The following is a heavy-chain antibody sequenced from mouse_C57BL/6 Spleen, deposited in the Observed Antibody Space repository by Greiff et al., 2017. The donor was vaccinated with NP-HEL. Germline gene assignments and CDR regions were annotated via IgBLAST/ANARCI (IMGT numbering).Heavy chain of an antibody. D-gene: IGHD2-3*01. V-gene: IGHV1-69*01. CDR2: IDPSDSYT. J-gene: IGHJ3*01. Sequence: QVQLQQPGAELVMPGASVKLSCKASGYTFTSYWMHWVKQRPGQGLEWIGEIDPSDSYTNYNQKFKGKSTLTVDKSSCTAYMQLSSLTSEDSAVYYCARSPDGYSFAYWGQGTLVTVSA. CDR3: ARSPDGYSFAY. CDR1: GYTFTSYW.